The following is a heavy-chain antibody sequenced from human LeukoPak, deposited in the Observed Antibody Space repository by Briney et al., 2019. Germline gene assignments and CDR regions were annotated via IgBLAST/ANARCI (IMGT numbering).Heavy chain of an antibody. CDR2: ISFSGDNS. Sequence: GGSLRLSCAAYGFTFSSYSMNWVRQAPGKGLEWVSLISFSGDNSYYADSVKGRFTISRDNSKNTLSLQMNSLRVEDTAIYYCAKDIQLSTWGLGTMVTVSS. CDR1: GFTFSSYS. V-gene: IGHV3-23*01. D-gene: IGHD5-24*01. J-gene: IGHJ3*01. CDR3: AKDIQLST.